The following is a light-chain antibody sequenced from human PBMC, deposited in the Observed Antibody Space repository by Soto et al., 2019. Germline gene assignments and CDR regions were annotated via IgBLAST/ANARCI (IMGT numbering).Light chain of an antibody. CDR2: EVN. Sequence: QSALTQPPSASGSPGQSVSISCTGTSSDVGGYNYVSWYQQHAGKVPKLIIYEVNKPPSGVPDRFSGSKSGNTASLTVTGLQAEDEADYYCTSYAGGNNVFGTGTKVTVL. CDR1: SSDVGGYNY. J-gene: IGLJ1*01. V-gene: IGLV2-8*01. CDR3: TSYAGGNNV.